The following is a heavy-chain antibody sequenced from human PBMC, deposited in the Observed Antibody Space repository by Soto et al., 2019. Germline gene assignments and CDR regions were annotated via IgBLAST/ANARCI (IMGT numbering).Heavy chain of an antibody. Sequence: QVQLQESGPGLVKPSQTLSLTCTVSGGSISSGYYFCTWIRQLPGKGLEWIGYISYSGSTQYNPSLKSRITMSVDTSENQFSLKLNSVTAADTAVYYCARESDWPRGYFESWGQGALVTVSS. V-gene: IGHV4-31*03. CDR1: GGSISSGYYF. D-gene: IGHD2-21*01. CDR3: ARESDWPRGYFES. J-gene: IGHJ4*02. CDR2: ISYSGST.